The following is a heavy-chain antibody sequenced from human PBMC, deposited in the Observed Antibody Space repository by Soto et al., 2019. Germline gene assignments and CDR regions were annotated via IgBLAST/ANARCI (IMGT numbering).Heavy chain of an antibody. CDR3: ASLYYDFWSGTYYGMDV. J-gene: IGHJ6*02. Sequence: EVQLVETGGGLVQPGGSLRLSCAASGFTFSSYEMNWVRQAPGKGLGWVSYISSSGSTIYYADSVKGRFTSSRDNAKNSLYLQMNSLRAEDTAVYYCASLYYDFWSGTYYGMDVWGQGTTVTVSS. D-gene: IGHD3-3*01. V-gene: IGHV3-48*03. CDR1: GFTFSSYE. CDR2: ISSSGSTI.